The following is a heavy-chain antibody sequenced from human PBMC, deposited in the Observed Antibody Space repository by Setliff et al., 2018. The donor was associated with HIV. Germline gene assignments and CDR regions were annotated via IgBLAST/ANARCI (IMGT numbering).Heavy chain of an antibody. CDR1: GGSISGHY. Sequence: PSETLSLTCTVSGGSISGHYWSWIRQPPGKGLEWIGYIFYTGNTNYNPSLKSRVTISVDTSKNQFSLNLSSVTAAETAVYYCARVGYHGSGRYSFDYWGQGTLVTVSS. CDR3: ARVGYHGSGRYSFDY. CDR2: IFYTGNT. J-gene: IGHJ4*02. V-gene: IGHV4-59*08. D-gene: IGHD3-10*01.